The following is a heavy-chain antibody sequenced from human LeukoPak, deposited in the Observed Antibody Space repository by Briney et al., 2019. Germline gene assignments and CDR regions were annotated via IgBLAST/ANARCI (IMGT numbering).Heavy chain of an antibody. J-gene: IGHJ4*02. D-gene: IGHD1-26*01. V-gene: IGHV3-49*04. CDR2: IRSETYGGTR. CDR3: GRGLTVVGAKYYFDY. Sequence: GGSLRLSCTASGFTFGDYGLTWVRQAPGKGLEWVGLIRSETYGGTREYAASVKGRFTISRDDSNSIADLQMNSLKTEDTGVYYCGRGLTVVGAKYYFDYWGQGTLVTVSS. CDR1: GFTFGDYG.